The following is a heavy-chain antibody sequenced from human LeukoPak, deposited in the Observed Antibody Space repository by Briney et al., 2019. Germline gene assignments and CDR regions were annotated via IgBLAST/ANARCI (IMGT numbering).Heavy chain of an antibody. J-gene: IGHJ4*02. CDR2: ISGSVGRT. Sequence: GGSLRLSCAASGFTFSSYAMSWVRQAPGKGLEWVSVISGSVGRTYYADSVKGRFTISRDNSKNTVTLQMSSLRAEDTAVYYCAKALEYYDILTGYINWGQGTLVTVSS. CDR3: AKALEYYDILTGYIN. D-gene: IGHD3-9*01. CDR1: GFTFSSYA. V-gene: IGHV3-23*01.